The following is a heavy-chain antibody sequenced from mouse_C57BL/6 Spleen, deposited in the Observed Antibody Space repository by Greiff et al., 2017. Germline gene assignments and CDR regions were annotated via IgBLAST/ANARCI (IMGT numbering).Heavy chain of an antibody. CDR1: GYTFTSYE. CDR3: ARDWGDAY. V-gene: IGHV1-85*01. Sequence: QVQLKESGPELVKPGASVKLSCKASGYTFTSYEINWVKQRPGQGLEWIGWIYPRDGRTKYNEKFKGKATLTVDTSSSTAYMELHSLTSEDSAVYFCARDWGDAYWGQGTLVTVSA. CDR2: IYPRDGRT. J-gene: IGHJ3*01. D-gene: IGHD4-1*01.